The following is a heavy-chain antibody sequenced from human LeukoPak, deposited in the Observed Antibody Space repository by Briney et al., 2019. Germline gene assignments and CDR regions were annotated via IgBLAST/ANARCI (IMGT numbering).Heavy chain of an antibody. D-gene: IGHD2-2*01. V-gene: IGHV1-69*06. CDR3: ARHSGYCSSTSCFQYYDFWSGYRYYFDY. J-gene: IGHJ4*02. CDR1: GGTFGSYA. Sequence: SVKVSCKASGGTFGSYAISWVRQAPGQGLEWMGRIIPIFGTANSAQKFQGRVTITADKSTSTAYMELSSLRSEDTAVYYCARHSGYCSSTSCFQYYDFWSGYRYYFDYWGQGTLVTVSS. CDR2: IIPIFGTA.